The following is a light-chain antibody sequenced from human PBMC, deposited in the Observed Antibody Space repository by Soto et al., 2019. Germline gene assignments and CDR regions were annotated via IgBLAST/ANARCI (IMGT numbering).Light chain of an antibody. CDR3: QQYNSYS. V-gene: IGKV1-5*01. CDR1: QSVSNG. CDR2: HAS. J-gene: IGKJ1*01. Sequence: IQLTQSPSTLSASVGDRVTITCRASQSVSNGFVWYQRKPGTAPKVLIXHASNLQGGVPSRFSGSGSGAESTLTISRQPADECAAYYCQQYNSYSFGQGTKVDIK.